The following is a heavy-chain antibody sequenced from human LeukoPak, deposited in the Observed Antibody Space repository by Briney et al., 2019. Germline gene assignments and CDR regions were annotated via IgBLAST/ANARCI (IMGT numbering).Heavy chain of an antibody. Sequence: PSETLSLTCIVSGGSISSSGYYWGWLRQPPETGLEWLGSIYYTGSTYYNPSLKSRVTISVDTSKNQFSLKLSSVTAADTAVYYCAREITFGGVIPLYYFDYWGQGTLVTVSS. D-gene: IGHD3-16*02. J-gene: IGHJ4*02. CDR2: IYYTGST. V-gene: IGHV4-39*07. CDR1: GGSISSSGYY. CDR3: AREITFGGVIPLYYFDY.